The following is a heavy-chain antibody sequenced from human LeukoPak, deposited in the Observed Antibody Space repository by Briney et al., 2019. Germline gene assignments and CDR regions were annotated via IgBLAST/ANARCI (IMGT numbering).Heavy chain of an antibody. CDR2: IKQDGSEK. Sequence: PGGSLRLSCAASGFIFTAYWMTWVRQAPGKGLERVANIKQDGSEKYYVDSVKGRFTISRDNAKNSLYLQMTTLRVEDTAVYYGARGGAMTTVTTYWGQGTLVTVSS. V-gene: IGHV3-7*03. J-gene: IGHJ4*02. CDR3: ARGGAMTTVTTY. CDR1: GFIFTAYW. D-gene: IGHD4-17*01.